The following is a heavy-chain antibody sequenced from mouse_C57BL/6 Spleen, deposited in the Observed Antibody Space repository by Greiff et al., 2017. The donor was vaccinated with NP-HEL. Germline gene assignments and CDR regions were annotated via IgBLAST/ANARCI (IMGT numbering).Heavy chain of an antibody. V-gene: IGHV10-1*01. CDR2: IRSKSNNYAT. CDR3: VRQGSWEAFDY. D-gene: IGHD4-1*01. Sequence: EVMLVESGGGLVQPKGSLKLSCAASGFSFNTYAMNWVRQAPGKGLEWVARIRSKSNNYATYYADSVKDRFTISRDDSESMLYLQMNNLKTEDTAMYYCVRQGSWEAFDYWGQGTTLTVSS. CDR1: GFSFNTYA. J-gene: IGHJ2*01.